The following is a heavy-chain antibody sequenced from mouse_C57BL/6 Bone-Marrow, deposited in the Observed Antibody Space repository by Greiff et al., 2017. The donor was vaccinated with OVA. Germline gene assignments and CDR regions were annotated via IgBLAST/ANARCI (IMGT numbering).Heavy chain of an antibody. CDR2: FYPGSGSI. Sequence: QVHVKQSGAELVKPGASVKLSCKASGYTFTEYTIHWVKQRSGQGLEWIGWFYPGSGSIKYNEKFKDKATLTADKSSSTVYMELSRLTSEDSEVYFCARHEDGIYDGYYPAWFAYWGQGTLVTVSA. CDR1: GYTFTEYT. D-gene: IGHD2-3*01. V-gene: IGHV1-62-2*01. J-gene: IGHJ3*01. CDR3: ARHEDGIYDGYYPAWFAY.